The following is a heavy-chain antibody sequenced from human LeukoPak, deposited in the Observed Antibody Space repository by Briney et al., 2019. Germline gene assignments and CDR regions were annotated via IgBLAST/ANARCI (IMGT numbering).Heavy chain of an antibody. D-gene: IGHD2-2*01. V-gene: IGHV1-46*01. CDR2: INPSGGST. CDR3: ARVGDIVVVPAAEGYGMDV. J-gene: IGHJ6*02. Sequence: VASVEVSCKASGYTFTSYYMHWVRQAPGQGLEWMGIINPSGGSTSYAQKFQGRVTMTRDTSTSTVYMELSSLRSEDTAVYYCARVGDIVVVPAAEGYGMDVWGQGTTVTVSS. CDR1: GYTFTSYY.